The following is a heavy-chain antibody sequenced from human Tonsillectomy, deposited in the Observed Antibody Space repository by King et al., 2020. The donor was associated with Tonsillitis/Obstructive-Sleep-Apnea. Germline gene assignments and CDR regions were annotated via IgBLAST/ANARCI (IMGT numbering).Heavy chain of an antibody. CDR3: ASSPASGYDFAGFDY. CDR2: IYPVDSDT. J-gene: IGHJ4*02. CDR1: GYSFTSYW. D-gene: IGHD5-12*01. Sequence: QLVQSGGEVKKPGESLKISCKGSGYSFTSYWIGWVRQMPGKGLEWMGIIYPVDSDTRYSPSFQGQVTISAEKSISTAYLQWSSLKASDTAMYYCASSPASGYDFAGFDYWGQGTLVTVSS. V-gene: IGHV5-51*01.